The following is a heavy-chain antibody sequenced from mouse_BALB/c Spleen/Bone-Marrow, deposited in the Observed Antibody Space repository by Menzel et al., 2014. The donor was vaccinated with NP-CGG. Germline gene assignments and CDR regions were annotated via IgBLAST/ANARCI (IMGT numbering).Heavy chain of an antibody. J-gene: IGHJ4*01. V-gene: IGHV5-9-3*01. CDR3: TRQRGDYAMDY. Sequence: EVQGVESGGGLVKPGGSLKLSCAASGFTFSSYGVSWVRQIPGKRLVWVATISNGGNYTYYPDSVKGRFAISRDNAKNTLYLQMSSLRSEDTAMYYCTRQRGDYAMDYWGQGTSVTVSS. CDR2: ISNGGNYT. D-gene: IGHD1-1*02. CDR1: GFTFSSYG.